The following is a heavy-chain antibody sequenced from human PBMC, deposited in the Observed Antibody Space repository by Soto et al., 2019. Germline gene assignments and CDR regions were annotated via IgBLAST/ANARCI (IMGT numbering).Heavy chain of an antibody. D-gene: IGHD1-7*01. J-gene: IGHJ4*02. CDR2: IIGSGGTT. V-gene: IGHV3-23*01. Sequence: EVQLSESGGGLVQPGGSLRLSCTASGFSFRNYVMTWVRQAPGKGLEWVSSIIGSGGTTYYTDSVKGRFTISRDNSKNTLFLQINSLRAEDTAVYYCAKRPLELHMYDYRGQGTLVTVSS. CDR1: GFSFRNYV. CDR3: AKRPLELHMYDY.